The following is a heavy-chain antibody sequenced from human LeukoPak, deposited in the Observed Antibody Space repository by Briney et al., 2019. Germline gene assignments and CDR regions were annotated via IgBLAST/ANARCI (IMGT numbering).Heavy chain of an antibody. V-gene: IGHV4-61*02. CDR3: AGEFNDYGDYDGDY. CDR1: GGPISSGSYY. CDR2: IYTSGST. Sequence: SQTLSLTCTVSGGPISSGSYYWSWIRQPAGKGLEWIGRIYTSGSTNYNPSLKSRVTISVDTSKNQFSLNLSSVTAADTAVYYCAGEFNDYGDYDGDYWGQGTLVTVSS. D-gene: IGHD4-17*01. J-gene: IGHJ4*02.